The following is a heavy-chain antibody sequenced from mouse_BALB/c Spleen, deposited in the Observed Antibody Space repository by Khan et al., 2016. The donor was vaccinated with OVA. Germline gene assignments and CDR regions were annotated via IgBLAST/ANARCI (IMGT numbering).Heavy chain of an antibody. V-gene: IGHV1-7*01. CDR3: TKHGSNSAWITY. D-gene: IGHD2-5*01. J-gene: IGHJ3*01. CDR2: INPSTGYT. Sequence: VQLKQSGAELAKPAASVTMSCKASGYTFTSYWMHWVKQRPGQGLEWIGYINPSTGYTEYNQRFKDKATLTADTSSSTAYMQLSSLTSEEAAVYYGTKHGSNSAWITYWGQGTLVTVSA. CDR1: GYTFTSYW.